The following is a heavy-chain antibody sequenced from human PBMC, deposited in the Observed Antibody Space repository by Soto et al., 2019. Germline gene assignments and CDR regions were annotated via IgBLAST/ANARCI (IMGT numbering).Heavy chain of an antibody. V-gene: IGHV3-23*01. D-gene: IGHD3-16*01. J-gene: IGHJ4*02. Sequence: EVQLLESGGGLVQPGGSLRLSCAASGFTFSSYAMSWVRQAPGKGLEWVSAISGSGGSTYYADSVKGRFTISRDNSKNTLYLQRNSLRAEDTAVYYCAKEIVMTLGEAPTSGYWGQGTLVTVSS. CDR3: AKEIVMTLGEAPTSGY. CDR2: ISGSGGST. CDR1: GFTFSSYA.